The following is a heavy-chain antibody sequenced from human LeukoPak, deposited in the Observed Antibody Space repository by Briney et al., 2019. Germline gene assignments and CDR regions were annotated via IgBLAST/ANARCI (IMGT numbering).Heavy chain of an antibody. J-gene: IGHJ5*02. CDR2: IYYSGST. Sequence: PSETLSLTCTVSGGSISSYYWSWIRQPPGKGLEWIGYIYYSGSTNYNPSLKSRVTISVDTSKNQFSLKLSSVTAADTAVYYCARTLGNSGSYYTGWFDPWGQGTLVTVSS. D-gene: IGHD1-26*01. CDR3: ARTLGNSGSYYTGWFDP. CDR1: GGSISSYY. V-gene: IGHV4-59*01.